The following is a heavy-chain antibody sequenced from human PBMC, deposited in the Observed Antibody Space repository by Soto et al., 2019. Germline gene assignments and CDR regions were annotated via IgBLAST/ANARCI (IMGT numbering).Heavy chain of an antibody. J-gene: IGHJ6*02. CDR1: GFTFSDFV. V-gene: IGHV3-23*01. CDR3: VKEPDV. CDR2: ISPSGDST. Sequence: GGSLRLSCVTSGFTFSDFVMQWVRQAPGKGLEWVAAISPSGDSTYYADSVKGRLTISRDNSKNTVFLQMNSLSADDTALYYCVKEPDVWGQGRSVTVSS.